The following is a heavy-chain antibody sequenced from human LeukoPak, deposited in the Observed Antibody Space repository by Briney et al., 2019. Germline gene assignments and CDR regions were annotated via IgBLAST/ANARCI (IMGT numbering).Heavy chain of an antibody. CDR1: GFTFSSYW. CDR3: ARRSSGSPPYYFDY. D-gene: IGHD1-26*01. J-gene: IGHJ4*02. V-gene: IGHV3-74*01. Sequence: GGSLRLSCAASGFTFSSYWMHWVRQAPGKGLVWVSRINSDGSTTNYADSVKGRFTISRDNAKNTLYLQMNSLRAEDTAVYYCARRSSGSPPYYFDYWGREPWSPSPQ. CDR2: INSDGSTT.